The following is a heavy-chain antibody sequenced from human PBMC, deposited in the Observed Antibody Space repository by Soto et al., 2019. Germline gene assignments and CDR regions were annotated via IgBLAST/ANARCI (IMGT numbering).Heavy chain of an antibody. V-gene: IGHV1-2*02. CDR3: AREPATAKPEGVDF. D-gene: IGHD1-1*01. CDR1: GYTFSDYY. J-gene: IGHJ4*02. Sequence: ASVKVSCKASGYTFSDYYIHWVRQAPGQGLEWMGWINPDSGGTKYAPKFQGGVTMTRDTSITTAYMELSRLRSGDTAVYYCAREPATAKPEGVDFWGQGTLVTVSS. CDR2: INPDSGGT.